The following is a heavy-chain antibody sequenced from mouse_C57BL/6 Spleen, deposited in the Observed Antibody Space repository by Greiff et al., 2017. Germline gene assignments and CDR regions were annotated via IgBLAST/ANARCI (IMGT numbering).Heavy chain of an antibody. D-gene: IGHD2-3*01. Sequence: EVHLVESGGDLVKPGGSLKLSCAASGFTFSSYGLSWVRQTPDKRLEWVATISSGGSYTSYPARVKGRFPISRANAKNTLYLQMSSRKSEDTAMYYCARRGSYDGYYYAMDYWGQGTSGTVSS. CDR2: ISSGGSYT. CDR3: ARRGSYDGYYYAMDY. J-gene: IGHJ4*01. CDR1: GFTFSSYG. V-gene: IGHV5-6*01.